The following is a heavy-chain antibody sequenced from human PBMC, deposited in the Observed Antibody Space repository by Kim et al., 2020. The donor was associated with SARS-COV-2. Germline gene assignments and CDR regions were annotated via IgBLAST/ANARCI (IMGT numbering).Heavy chain of an antibody. V-gene: IGHV5-51*01. Sequence: GESLKISCKASGYTFTNQWIGWVRQKPGKGLEWMGIIYPADSDTKYSPSFQGQVSISVDKSITTAYRKWSSLKASDTAIYHCARHKEGDFYFGMDVGGPG. J-gene: IGHJ6*02. CDR2: IYPADSDT. CDR3: ARHKEGDFYFGMDV. CDR1: GYTFTNQW.